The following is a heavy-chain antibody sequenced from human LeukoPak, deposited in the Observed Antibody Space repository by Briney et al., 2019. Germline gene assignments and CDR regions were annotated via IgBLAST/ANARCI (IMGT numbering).Heavy chain of an antibody. D-gene: IGHD2-2*01. CDR2: ISGSGGST. CDR3: ARVRAGYCTSTSCYTGMDV. Sequence: GGSLRLSCAASGFTFGSYAMSWVRQGPGKGLEWVSAISGSGGSTYYADSVKGRLTISIHNSKFTLYMQMNSLRAEDTAVYYCARVRAGYCTSTSCYTGMDVWGQGTTVTVSS. V-gene: IGHV3-23*01. CDR1: GFTFGSYA. J-gene: IGHJ6*02.